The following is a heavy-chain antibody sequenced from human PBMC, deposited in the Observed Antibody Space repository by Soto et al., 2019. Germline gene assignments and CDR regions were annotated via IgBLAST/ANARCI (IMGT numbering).Heavy chain of an antibody. CDR1: GFTFSSYA. Sequence: EVQLLESGGGLGQPGGSLRLSCAASGFTFSSYAMSWFRQAPGKGLEWVSSVSSSGATTYYADSLRGRFSISRDNSKNTLYLQLTSLRAEDTAIYYCAKKIFEPVSQTYDYWGQGTLVAVSS. J-gene: IGHJ4*02. D-gene: IGHD3-3*01. CDR3: AKKIFEPVSQTYDY. CDR2: VSSSGATT. V-gene: IGHV3-23*01.